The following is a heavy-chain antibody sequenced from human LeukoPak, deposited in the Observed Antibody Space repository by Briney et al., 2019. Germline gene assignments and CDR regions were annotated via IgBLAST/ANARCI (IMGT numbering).Heavy chain of an antibody. CDR1: GGSFSGYY. D-gene: IGHD3-22*01. J-gene: IGHJ3*02. Sequence: PSETLSLTCAVYGGSFSGYYWSWIRQPPGKGLEWIGEINHSGSTNYNPSLKSRVTISVDTSKNQFSLKLSSVTAADTAVFYCAKSGGPDYYDSSAFDIWGQGTMVTVSS. CDR3: AKSGGPDYYDSSAFDI. CDR2: INHSGST. V-gene: IGHV4-34*01.